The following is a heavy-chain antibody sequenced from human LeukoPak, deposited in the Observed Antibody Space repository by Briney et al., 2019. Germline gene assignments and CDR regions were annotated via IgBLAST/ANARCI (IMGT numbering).Heavy chain of an antibody. Sequence: GGTLRLSCAASGFTFSSYGMSWVRQAPGKGLEWVSAISGSGGSTYYADSVKGRFTISRDNSKNTLYLQMNSLRAEDTAVYYCAKLPFRNSRQGYSSGWYIDYWGQGTLVTVSS. J-gene: IGHJ4*02. CDR2: ISGSGGST. CDR3: AKLPFRNSRQGYSSGWYIDY. CDR1: GFTFSSYG. D-gene: IGHD6-19*01. V-gene: IGHV3-23*01.